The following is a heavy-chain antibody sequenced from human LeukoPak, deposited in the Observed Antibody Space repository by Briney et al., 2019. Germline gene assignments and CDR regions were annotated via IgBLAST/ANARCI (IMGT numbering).Heavy chain of an antibody. CDR1: GFTVSSNY. CDR2: IYSGGST. D-gene: IGHD3-10*01. Sequence: PGGSLRLSCAASGFTVSSNYMSWVRQAPGKGLEWVSVIYSGGSTYYADSVKGRFTISRDNSKNTVSLLMNSLRTEDTAVYYCAKEDRGFGDGLDIRGRGTPVTVPS. J-gene: IGHJ3*02. CDR3: AKEDRGFGDGLDI. V-gene: IGHV3-66*01.